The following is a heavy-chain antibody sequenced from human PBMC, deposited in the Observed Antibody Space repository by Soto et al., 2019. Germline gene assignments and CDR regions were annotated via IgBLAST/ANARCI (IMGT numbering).Heavy chain of an antibody. CDR1: GAYISGAASY. D-gene: IGHD2-2*01. CDR2: IYYSGST. CDR3: ARVVPATSAGYYYGMDV. J-gene: IGHJ6*02. V-gene: IGHV4-30-4*01. Sequence: TSETLSLTCVVTGAYISGAASYWVCIRQPPGKGLEWIGYIYYSGSTYYNPSLKSRVTISVDTSKNQFSLKLSSVTAADTAVYYCARVVPATSAGYYYGMDVWGQGTTVTVSS.